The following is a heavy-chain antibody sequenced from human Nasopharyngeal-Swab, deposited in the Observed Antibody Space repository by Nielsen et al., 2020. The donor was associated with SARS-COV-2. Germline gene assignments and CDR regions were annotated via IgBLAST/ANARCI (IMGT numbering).Heavy chain of an antibody. Sequence: SETLSLTCTVSGGSISSGSYYWSWIRQPPGKGLEWIGEINHSGSTNYNPSLKSRVTISVDTSKNQFSLKLSSVTAADTAVYYCASSGWLHPFDYWGPGTLVTVSS. V-gene: IGHV4-39*07. D-gene: IGHD5-24*01. CDR1: GGSISSGSYY. CDR3: ASSGWLHPFDY. CDR2: INHSGST. J-gene: IGHJ4*02.